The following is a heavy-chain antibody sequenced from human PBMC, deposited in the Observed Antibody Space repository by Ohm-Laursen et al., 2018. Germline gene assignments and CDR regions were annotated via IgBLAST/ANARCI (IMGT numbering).Heavy chain of an antibody. CDR3: ASNPY. V-gene: IGHV3-9*01. J-gene: IGHJ4*02. CDR1: GFSVSSYD. CDR2: ISWNSGSI. Sequence: SLRLSCAASGFSVSSYDMNWVRQAPGKGLEWVSGISWNSGSIGYADSVKGRFTISRDNAKNSLYLQMNSLRAEDTAVYYCASNPYWGQGTLVTVSS.